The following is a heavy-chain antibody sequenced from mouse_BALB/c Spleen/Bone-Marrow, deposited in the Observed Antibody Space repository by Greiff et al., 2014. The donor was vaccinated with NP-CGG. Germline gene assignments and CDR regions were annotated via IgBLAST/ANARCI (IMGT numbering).Heavy chain of an antibody. D-gene: IGHD1-1*02. Sequence: EVMLVESGGGLVKPGGSLKLSCAASGFTFSDFYMFWFRQTPEKRLEWVATISDGGTYTYYPDSVEGRFTISRDNAKNNLYLQMSSLKSEDTAIYYCARSGERYGAMDYWGQGTSVTVSS. V-gene: IGHV5-4*02. CDR1: GFTFSDFY. CDR3: ARSGERYGAMDY. CDR2: ISDGGTYT. J-gene: IGHJ4*01.